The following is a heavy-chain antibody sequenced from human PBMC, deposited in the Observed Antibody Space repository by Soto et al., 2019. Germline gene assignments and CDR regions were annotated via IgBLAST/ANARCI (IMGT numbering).Heavy chain of an antibody. Sequence: SLILSCAASGFTFSRYCMHWFRQAPGPGLEWVAVISYDGSNKYYADSVKGRFTISRDNSKNTLYLQMNSLRAEDTAVYYCAKDFRAAIAVAGTPYYYGMDVWGQGTTVTVS. V-gene: IGHV3-30*18. D-gene: IGHD6-19*01. J-gene: IGHJ6*02. CDR2: ISYDGSNK. CDR3: AKDFRAAIAVAGTPYYYGMDV. CDR1: GFTFSRYC.